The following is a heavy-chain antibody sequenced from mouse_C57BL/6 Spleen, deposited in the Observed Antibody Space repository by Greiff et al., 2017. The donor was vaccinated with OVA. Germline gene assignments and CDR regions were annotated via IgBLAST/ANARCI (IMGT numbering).Heavy chain of an antibody. J-gene: IGHJ4*01. CDR3: ARGDYDGYYAMDY. D-gene: IGHD2-4*01. V-gene: IGHV8-12*01. Sequence: QVTLNECGPGILQSSQTLSLTCSFSGFSLSTSGMGVSWIRQPSGKGLEWLAHIYWDYDKRSNPSLTSRLPTSKDTSRNQVFLKSTRMDTADTATDYCARGDYDGYYAMDYWGQGTSVTVSS. CDR1: GFSLSTSGMG. CDR2: IYWDYDK.